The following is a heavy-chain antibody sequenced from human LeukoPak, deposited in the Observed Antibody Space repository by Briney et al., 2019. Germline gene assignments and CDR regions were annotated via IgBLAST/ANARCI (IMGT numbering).Heavy chain of an antibody. V-gene: IGHV3-21*01. Sequence: GGSLRLSCAASGISITGYSMNWVRQAPGKGLEWVSCIGSSSSSIYYADSVKGRFTISRDNAKNSLYLQMNSLRADDTAVYYCAREEGDQGFEYWGQGTLVTVSS. D-gene: IGHD1-26*01. J-gene: IGHJ4*02. CDR2: IGSSSSSI. CDR3: AREEGDQGFEY. CDR1: GISITGYS.